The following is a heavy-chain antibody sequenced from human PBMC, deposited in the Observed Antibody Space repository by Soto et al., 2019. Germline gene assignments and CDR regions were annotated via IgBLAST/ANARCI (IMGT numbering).Heavy chain of an antibody. D-gene: IGHD3-22*01. CDR2: IYYSGST. CDR1: GGSISSYY. J-gene: IGHJ5*02. V-gene: IGHV4-59*01. Sequence: SSETLSLTCTVSGGSISSYYWSWIRQPPGKGLEWIGYIYYSGSTNYNPSLKSRVTISVDTSKNQFSLKLSSVTAADTAVYYCARAIRRYYDSSGYYFLEPWFDPWGQGTLVTVSS. CDR3: ARAIRRYYDSSGYYFLEPWFDP.